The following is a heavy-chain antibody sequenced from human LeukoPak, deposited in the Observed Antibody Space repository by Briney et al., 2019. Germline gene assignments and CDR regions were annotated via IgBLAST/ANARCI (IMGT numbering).Heavy chain of an antibody. D-gene: IGHD5-18*01. V-gene: IGHV3-7*01. CDR3: ARGWIQLWPFDY. J-gene: IGHJ4*02. CDR2: IQQDGSEK. Sequence: HPGGSLRLSCAASGFTFSSYWMSWVRQAPGKGLEWVANIQQDGSEKYYVDSVKGRFIISRDNSKNSLYLQMNSLSAEDTAVYYCARGWIQLWPFDYWGQGALVTVSS. CDR1: GFTFSSYW.